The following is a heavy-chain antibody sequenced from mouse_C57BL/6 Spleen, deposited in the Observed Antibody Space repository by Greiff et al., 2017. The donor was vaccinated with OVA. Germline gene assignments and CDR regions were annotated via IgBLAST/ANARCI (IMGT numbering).Heavy chain of an antibody. V-gene: IGHV1-22*01. Sequence: EVQLQQSGPELVKPGASVKMSCKASGYTFTDYNMHWVKQSHGKSLEWIGYINPNNGGTSYNQKFKGKATLTVNKSSSTAYMELRSLTAEDAAVYYSASVYGSRRRDYWGQGTTLTVSS. CDR1: GYTFTDYN. CDR3: ASVYGSRRRDY. CDR2: INPNNGGT. D-gene: IGHD1-1*01. J-gene: IGHJ2*01.